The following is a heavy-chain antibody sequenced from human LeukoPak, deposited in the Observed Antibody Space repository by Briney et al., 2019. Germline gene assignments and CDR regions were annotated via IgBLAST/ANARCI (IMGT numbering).Heavy chain of an antibody. D-gene: IGHD4-17*01. CDR3: ARSTMTTVNY. Sequence: PGGSLRLSCAASGFTFSSYSMNWVRQAPGKGLEWVSSISSSSSYIYYAGSVKGRFTISRDNAKNSLYLRMNSLRAEDTAVYYCARSTMTTVNYWGQGTLSPSPQ. CDR2: ISSSSSYI. V-gene: IGHV3-21*01. J-gene: IGHJ4*02. CDR1: GFTFSSYS.